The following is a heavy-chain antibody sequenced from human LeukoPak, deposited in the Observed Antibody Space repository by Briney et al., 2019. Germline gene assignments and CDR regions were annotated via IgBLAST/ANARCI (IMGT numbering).Heavy chain of an antibody. CDR2: IKNDGSEK. CDR1: GFTFSIYW. Sequence: GGSLRLSCAASGFTFSIYWMSWVRQPPRKGLERGANIKNDGSEKYYVDSVKGRFTISRDNAKNSLHLQMNSLRAEDTAVYYCARVGTAEGTLEDYWGQGTLVTVSS. CDR3: ARVGTAEGTLEDY. J-gene: IGHJ4*02. D-gene: IGHD6-13*01. V-gene: IGHV3-7*01.